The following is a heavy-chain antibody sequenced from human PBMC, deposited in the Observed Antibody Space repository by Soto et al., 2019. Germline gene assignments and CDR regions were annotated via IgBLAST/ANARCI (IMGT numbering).Heavy chain of an antibody. CDR3: ARQYSGYDKYFDY. CDR2: IYYSGST. Sequence: QVQLQESGPGLVKPSETLSLTCTVSGGSISSYYWSWIRQPPGKGLEWIGYIYYSGSTNYNPSLKSRVTISVDTSKNQFSLKLSSVTAADTAVYYCARQYSGYDKYFDYWGQGTLVTVSS. CDR1: GGSISSYY. V-gene: IGHV4-59*01. D-gene: IGHD5-12*01. J-gene: IGHJ4*02.